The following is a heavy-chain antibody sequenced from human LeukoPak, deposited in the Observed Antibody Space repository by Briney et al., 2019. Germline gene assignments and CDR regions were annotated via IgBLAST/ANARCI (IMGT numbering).Heavy chain of an antibody. Sequence: PSETLSLTCTVSGGSISSYYWSWIRQPPGKGLEWIGYIYYSGSTNYNPSLKSRVTISVDTSKNQFSLKLGSVTAADTAVYYCARAAMTTVTTVDHYYYYYGMDVWGQGTTVTVSS. J-gene: IGHJ6*02. CDR1: GGSISSYY. CDR3: ARAAMTTVTTVDHYYYYYGMDV. V-gene: IGHV4-59*01. D-gene: IGHD4-17*01. CDR2: IYYSGST.